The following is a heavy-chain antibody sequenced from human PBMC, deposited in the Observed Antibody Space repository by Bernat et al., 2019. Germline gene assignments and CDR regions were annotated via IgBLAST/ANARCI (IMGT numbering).Heavy chain of an antibody. D-gene: IGHD3-22*01. CDR2: ISYDGSNK. J-gene: IGHJ3*02. Sequence: QVQLLESGGGVVQPGRSLRLSCAASGFTFSSYGMHWVRQAPGKGLEWVAVISYDGSNKYYADSVKGRFTISRDNSKNTLYLQMNSLRAEDTAVYYCARGDYYDSSGYYYGRAFDIWGQGTMVTVSS. V-gene: IGHV3-30*03. CDR3: ARGDYYDSSGYYYGRAFDI. CDR1: GFTFSSYG.